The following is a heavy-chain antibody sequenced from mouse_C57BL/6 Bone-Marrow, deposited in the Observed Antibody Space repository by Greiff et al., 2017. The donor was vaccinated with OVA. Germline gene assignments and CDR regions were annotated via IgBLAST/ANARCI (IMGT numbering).Heavy chain of an antibody. CDR1: GFTFSSYA. CDR3: ARGTTVVEGFAY. D-gene: IGHD1-1*01. Sequence: EVHLVESGGGLVKPGGSLKLSCAASGFTFSSYAMSWVRQTPEKRLEWVATISDGGSYTYYPDNVKGRFTISRDNAKNNLYLQMSHLKSEDTAMYYCARGTTVVEGFAYWGQGTLVTVSA. V-gene: IGHV5-4*01. J-gene: IGHJ3*01. CDR2: ISDGGSYT.